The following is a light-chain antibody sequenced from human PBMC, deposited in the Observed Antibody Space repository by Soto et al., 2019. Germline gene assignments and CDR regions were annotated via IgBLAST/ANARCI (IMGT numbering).Light chain of an antibody. J-gene: IGKJ4*01. CDR3: QKYDSDPLT. Sequence: DIQMTQSPSSLSASVGDRVNITCRASQSIYNYLAWYQQKAGKVPKLLMFAASTLQSGVPSRFSGSGSGTDFTLTINSLQPEDVATYYCQKYDSDPLTFGGGTKVEIK. CDR1: QSIYNY. CDR2: AAS. V-gene: IGKV1-27*01.